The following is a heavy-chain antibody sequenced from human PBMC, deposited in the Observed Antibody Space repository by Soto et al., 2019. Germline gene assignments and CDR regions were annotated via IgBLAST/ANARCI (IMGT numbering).Heavy chain of an antibody. Sequence: EVQLVESGGGLVEPGGSLRLSCAASGFTFNGAWMNWVRQGPGKGLEWVGRVKSKVDGETIDYAAPVKGRFTISSDDARNKVYLQMNSLSTEDTAMYDCSADLPDWGAYAFDYWGQGALVTVSS. V-gene: IGHV3-15*07. J-gene: IGHJ4*02. CDR3: SADLPDWGAYAFDY. CDR2: VKSKVDGETI. CDR1: GFTFNGAW. D-gene: IGHD3-16*01.